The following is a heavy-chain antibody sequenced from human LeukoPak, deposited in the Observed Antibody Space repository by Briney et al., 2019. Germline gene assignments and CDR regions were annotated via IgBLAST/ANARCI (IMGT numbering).Heavy chain of an antibody. CDR2: IVGSSRYI. V-gene: IGHV3-21*01. CDR1: GFTFSSYS. Sequence: GGSLRLSCAASGFTFSSYSMNWVRQAPGKGLEWVSSIVGSSRYIYYADSVKGRFTISRDNAKNSLYLQMNSLRAEDTAVYFCARERAWELLGDWGQGTLVTVSS. J-gene: IGHJ4*02. CDR3: ARERAWELLGD. D-gene: IGHD1-26*01.